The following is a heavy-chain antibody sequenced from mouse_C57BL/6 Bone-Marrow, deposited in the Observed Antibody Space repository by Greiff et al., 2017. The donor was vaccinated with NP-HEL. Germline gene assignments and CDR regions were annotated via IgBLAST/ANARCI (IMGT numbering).Heavy chain of an antibody. CDR2: IYPGDGDT. Sequence: VQLQQSGAELVKPGTSVKISCKASGYAFSSYWMNWVKQRPGKGLEWIGQIYPGDGDTNYNGKFKGKATLTADKSSSTAYMQLSSLTSEDSAVYFCARKSPLRPLDVWGTGTTVTVSS. D-gene: IGHD1-2*01. CDR1: GYAFSSYW. V-gene: IGHV1-80*01. CDR3: ARKSPLRPLDV. J-gene: IGHJ1*03.